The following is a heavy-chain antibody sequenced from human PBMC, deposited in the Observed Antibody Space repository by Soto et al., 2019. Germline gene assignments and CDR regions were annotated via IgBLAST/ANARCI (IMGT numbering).Heavy chain of an antibody. CDR1: GFTFTTSA. CDR2: IVVGNGKA. D-gene: IGHD3-10*01. Sequence: ASVKVSCKTSGFTFTTSAVQWVRQARGQRLEWIGWIVVGNGKASYTQKFQDRVAITRDTSTSSSYLEITDLTSADTAAYYCAADTLQKAVWGQGTLVTVSS. V-gene: IGHV1-58*01. J-gene: IGHJ4*02. CDR3: AADTLQKAV.